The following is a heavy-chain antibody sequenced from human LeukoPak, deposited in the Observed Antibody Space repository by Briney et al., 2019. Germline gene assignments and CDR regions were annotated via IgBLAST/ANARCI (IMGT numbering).Heavy chain of an antibody. D-gene: IGHD1-26*01. J-gene: IGHJ6*03. CDR2: IYYSGST. V-gene: IGHV4-39*07. Sequence: SETLSLTCPVSGGSISSGSYYWGWIRQPPGKGLEWIGSIYYSGSTYYNPSLKSRVTISVDTSKNQFSLKLSSVTAADTAVYYCARDIISGSYYYYYYMDVWGKGTTVTVSS. CDR1: GGSISSGSYY. CDR3: ARDIISGSYYYYYYMDV.